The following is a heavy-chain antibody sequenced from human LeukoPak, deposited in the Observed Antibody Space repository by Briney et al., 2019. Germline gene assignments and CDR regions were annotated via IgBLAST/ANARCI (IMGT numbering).Heavy chain of an antibody. Sequence: GGSLRLSCAASGFSFRSYWMRWARQAPGKGLEWVANIMKDGSSNRYADSVRGRFTISRDNAKNSLYLQMNSLRAADTAVYYCVRDADYYKGDYWGQGTLVIVSS. CDR2: IMKDGSSN. CDR3: VRDADYYKGDY. J-gene: IGHJ4*02. CDR1: GFSFRSYW. D-gene: IGHD1-26*01. V-gene: IGHV3-7*03.